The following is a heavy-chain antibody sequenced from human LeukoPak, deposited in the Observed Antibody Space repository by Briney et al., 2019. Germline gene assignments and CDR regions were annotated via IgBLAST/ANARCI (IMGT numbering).Heavy chain of an antibody. D-gene: IGHD3-3*01. CDR2: IIPIFGTA. J-gene: IGHJ4*02. Sequence: ASVKVSCKASGGIFSNYAISWVRQAPGQGLEWMGGIIPIFGTANYAQKFQGRVTITADKSTSTAYMELSSLRSDDTAVYYCARNGRRRFLEWQKYYFDYWGQGTLVTVSS. CDR3: ARNGRRRFLEWQKYYFDY. CDR1: GGIFSNYA. V-gene: IGHV1-69*06.